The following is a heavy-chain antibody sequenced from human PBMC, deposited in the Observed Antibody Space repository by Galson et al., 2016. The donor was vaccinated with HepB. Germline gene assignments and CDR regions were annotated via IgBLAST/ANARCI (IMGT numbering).Heavy chain of an antibody. Sequence: SETLSLTCAVSGGSIDSSHWWNWVRQSPGKGLEWIGEIYHTGRINYNPSLKSRVTISMDKSKNLFSLKLKSVTAADTAMYYCAREINVAVTGRYLDNWGQGTLVTVSS. CDR3: AREINVAVTGRYLDN. CDR1: GGSIDSSHW. CDR2: IYHTGRI. V-gene: IGHV4-4*02. D-gene: IGHD6-19*01. J-gene: IGHJ4*02.